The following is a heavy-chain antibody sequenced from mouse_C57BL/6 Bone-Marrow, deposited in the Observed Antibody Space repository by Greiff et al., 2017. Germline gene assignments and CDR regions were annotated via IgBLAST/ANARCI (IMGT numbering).Heavy chain of an antibody. CDR1: GFNIKDYY. CDR3: ARGLLPLHWYFDV. J-gene: IGHJ1*03. D-gene: IGHD2-3*01. CDR2: IDPEDGET. V-gene: IGHV14-2*01. Sequence: VTLKESGAELVKPGASVKLSCTASGFNIKDYYMHWVKQRTEQGLEWIGRIDPEDGETKYAPKFQGKATITADTSSNTAYLQLSSLTSEDTAVYYCARGLLPLHWYFDVWGTGTTVTVSS.